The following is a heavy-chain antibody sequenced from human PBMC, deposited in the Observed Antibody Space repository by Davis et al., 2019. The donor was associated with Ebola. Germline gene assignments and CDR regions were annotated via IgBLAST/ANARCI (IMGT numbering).Heavy chain of an antibody. Sequence: AASVKVSCKASGYTFTSYYMHWVRQAPGQGLEWMGIINPSGGSTSYAQKFQGRVTMTRENSMSTAYMELSSLRSEDTAVYYCAREVVSIGADYFDYWGQGTLVTVAS. D-gene: IGHD6-13*01. J-gene: IGHJ4*02. CDR3: AREVVSIGADYFDY. CDR1: GYTFTSYY. V-gene: IGHV1-46*01. CDR2: INPSGGST.